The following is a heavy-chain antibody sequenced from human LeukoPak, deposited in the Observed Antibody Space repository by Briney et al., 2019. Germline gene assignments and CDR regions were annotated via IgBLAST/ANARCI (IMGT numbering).Heavy chain of an antibody. V-gene: IGHV1-2*02. CDR2: INPNSGGT. J-gene: IGHJ3*02. CDR1: GYTFTDYF. Sequence: ASVTVSCKASGYTFTDYFMHWVRQAPGQGLEWMGWINPNSGGTNYPQKFQGRVTMTRDTSISTAYMQLSRLRSDDTAVYYCARWGSGWYSDAFDIWGQGTMVTVSS. CDR3: ARWGSGWYSDAFDI. D-gene: IGHD6-19*01.